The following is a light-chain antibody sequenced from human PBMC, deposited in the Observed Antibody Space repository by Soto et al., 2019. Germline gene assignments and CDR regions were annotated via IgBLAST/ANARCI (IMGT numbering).Light chain of an antibody. Sequence: DIQMTQSPSSLSSSVGDIFTITCRASQSISSYLNWYQHKPGKAPKLLIYAASSLQSGVPSRFRGSGSGTDFTLTISSLQPEDSATYHCQQSYITPRTFGQGTKVDIK. CDR2: AAS. CDR3: QQSYITPRT. CDR1: QSISSY. V-gene: IGKV1-39*01. J-gene: IGKJ1*01.